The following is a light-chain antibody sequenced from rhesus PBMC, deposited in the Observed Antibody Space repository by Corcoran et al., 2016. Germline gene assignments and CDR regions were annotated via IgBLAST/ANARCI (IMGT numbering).Light chain of an antibody. CDR1: QSAGSS. CDR2: YAP. CDR3: QKYTDWPPT. V-gene: IGKV3S9*01. Sequence: ETVMMQSPATLSLSPGERATPSCRVSQSAGSSLAWYQQKPGQAPRLLIYYAPSRATGIPERFSGSGSGTEFTLTISSLEPEDFVVYYCQKYTDWPPTFGEGTKVEIK. J-gene: IGKJ4*01.